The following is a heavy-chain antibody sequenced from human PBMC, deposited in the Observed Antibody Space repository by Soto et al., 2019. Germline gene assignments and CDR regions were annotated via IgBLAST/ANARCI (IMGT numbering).Heavy chain of an antibody. CDR2: INQRGSA. J-gene: IGHJ6*02. V-gene: IGHV4-34*01. Sequence: SSETLSLTCTVSGGSISSYYWSWVRQPPGGGLEWLGEINQRGSANYNPSLKRRGTISVDTSKNHFSLILTSVTAADTAVYYCSRGGHKLVAAVPGYDDYHGLDVWGQGTTVTVS. D-gene: IGHD6-13*01. CDR1: GGSISSYY. CDR3: SRGGHKLVAAVPGYDDYHGLDV.